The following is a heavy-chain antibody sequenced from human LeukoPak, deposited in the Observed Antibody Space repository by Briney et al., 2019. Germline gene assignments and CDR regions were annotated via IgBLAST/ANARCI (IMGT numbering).Heavy chain of an antibody. V-gene: IGHV3-30*04. CDR2: ISYDGSNK. J-gene: IGHJ6*03. CDR1: GFTFSTYA. D-gene: IGHD5-18*01. Sequence: GGSLRLSCAASGFTFSTYAMHWVRQAPGKGLEWVAVISYDGSNKYYADSVKGRFTISRDNSKNTLYLQMNSLRAEDTAVYYCAKSAAEIQTFYYYYYMDVWGKGTTVTISS. CDR3: AKSAAEIQTFYYYYYMDV.